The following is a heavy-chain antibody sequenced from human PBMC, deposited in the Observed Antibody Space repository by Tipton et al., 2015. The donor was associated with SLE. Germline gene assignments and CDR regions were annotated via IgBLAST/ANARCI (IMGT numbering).Heavy chain of an antibody. CDR3: AKGVGPIAAADY. V-gene: IGHV3-23*03. D-gene: IGHD6-13*01. J-gene: IGHJ4*02. CDR2: IYSGGST. Sequence: SLRLSCAASGFTFSSYAMHWVRQAPGKGLEWVSVIYSGGSTYYADSVKGRFTISRDNSKNTLYLQMNSLRAEDTAVYYCAKGVGPIAAADYWGQGTLVTVSS. CDR1: GFTFSSYA.